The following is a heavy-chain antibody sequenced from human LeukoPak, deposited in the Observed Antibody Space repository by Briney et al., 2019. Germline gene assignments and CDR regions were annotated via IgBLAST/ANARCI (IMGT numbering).Heavy chain of an antibody. CDR3: AKDWHILTGRNCFDP. V-gene: IGHV1-18*01. CDR1: GYTFNNYG. J-gene: IGHJ5*02. D-gene: IGHD3-9*01. Sequence: ASVRVSCKASGYTFNNYGISWVRQAPGQGLEWMGWVTAYNGDTNYAQKFQGRVTMSTDTSTSPAYMELRSLRFDDTAIYYCAKDWHILTGRNCFDPWGQGTLVTVSS. CDR2: VTAYNGDT.